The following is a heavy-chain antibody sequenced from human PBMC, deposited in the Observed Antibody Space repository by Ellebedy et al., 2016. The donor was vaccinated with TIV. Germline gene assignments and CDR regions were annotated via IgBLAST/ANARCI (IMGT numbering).Heavy chain of an antibody. J-gene: IGHJ6*02. V-gene: IGHV3-23*01. Sequence: GESLKISWAASGFPFSSYAMGWIRQAPGEGLEWVSSITGRGDITYYADSVKGRLTISRHNSKNTLYLQMNSPRAEDTAVYYCARRGSESKPGHFGMHVWGQGTTVTVSS. CDR2: ITGRGDIT. CDR3: ARRGSESKPGHFGMHV. CDR1: GFPFSSYA. D-gene: IGHD3-10*01.